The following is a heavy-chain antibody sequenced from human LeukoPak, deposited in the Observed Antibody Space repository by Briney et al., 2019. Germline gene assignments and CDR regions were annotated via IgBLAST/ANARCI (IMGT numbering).Heavy chain of an antibody. CDR2: IQQDGGEK. J-gene: IGHJ4*02. CDR1: GFTFSGHW. CDR3: AREDDYGDYDY. Sequence: PGGSLRLSCAASGFTFSGHWMSWVRQAPGKGLEWVANIQQDGGEKSYADPVKGRFTISRDNAKNSLYLQMNSLRADDTALYYCAREDDYGDYDYWGQGTLVTVSS. D-gene: IGHD4-17*01. V-gene: IGHV3-7*01.